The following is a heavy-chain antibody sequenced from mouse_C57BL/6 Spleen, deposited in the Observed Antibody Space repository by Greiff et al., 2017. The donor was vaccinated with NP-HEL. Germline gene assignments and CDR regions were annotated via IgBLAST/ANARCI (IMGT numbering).Heavy chain of an antibody. V-gene: IGHV1-9*01. J-gene: IGHJ2*01. CDR2: ILPGSGST. D-gene: IGHD2-4*01. Sequence: QVQLKESGAELMKPGASVKLSCKATGYTFTGYWIEWVKQRPGHGLEWIGEILPGSGSTNYNEKFKGKATFTADTSSNTAYMQLSSLTTEDSAIYDCASSYYDYDGGIDYFDYWGQGTTLTVSS. CDR1: GYTFTGYW. CDR3: ASSYYDYDGGIDYFDY.